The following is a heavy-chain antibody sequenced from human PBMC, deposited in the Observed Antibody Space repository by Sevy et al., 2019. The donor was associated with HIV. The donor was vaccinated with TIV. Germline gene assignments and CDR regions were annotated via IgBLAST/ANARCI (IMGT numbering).Heavy chain of an antibody. CDR1: GASISSCY. CDR2: IYYNGRT. CDR3: ARSLADYYYGMDV. J-gene: IGHJ6*02. V-gene: IGHV4-59*01. Sequence: SETLSLTCTVSGASISSCYWSWIRQPPGKGLEWVGYIYYNGRTNYNPSLKSRVTISVDTSKNQFSLKLISVTAADTAVYYCARSLADYYYGMDVWGQGTTVTVSS.